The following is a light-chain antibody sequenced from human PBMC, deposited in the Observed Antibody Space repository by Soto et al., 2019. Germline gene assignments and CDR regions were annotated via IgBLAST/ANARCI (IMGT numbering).Light chain of an antibody. J-gene: IGKJ1*01. V-gene: IGKV3-15*01. CDR3: QQYNNLPWT. Sequence: EIVMTQSPATLSVSPGERATLSCRASQSVSSNLAWHQQKPGQAPRLLIYGASTRATGIPARFSGSGSWTQVTLTISSLQSEDFAVYYCQQYNNLPWTFGQGTKVEIK. CDR1: QSVSSN. CDR2: GAS.